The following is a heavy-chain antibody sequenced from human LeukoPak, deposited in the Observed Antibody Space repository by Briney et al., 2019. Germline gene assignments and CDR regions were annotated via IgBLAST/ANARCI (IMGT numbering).Heavy chain of an antibody. CDR1: GFTFSSYA. V-gene: IGHV3-21*01. D-gene: IGHD2-2*01. CDR3: ARSPEEAVGY. Sequence: GGSLRLSCAASGFTFSSYAMNWVRQAPGKGLEWVSSISSSSSYIYYADSVKGRFTISRDNAKNSLYLQMNSLRAEDTAVYYCARSPEEAVGYWGQGTLVTVSS. J-gene: IGHJ4*02. CDR2: ISSSSSYI.